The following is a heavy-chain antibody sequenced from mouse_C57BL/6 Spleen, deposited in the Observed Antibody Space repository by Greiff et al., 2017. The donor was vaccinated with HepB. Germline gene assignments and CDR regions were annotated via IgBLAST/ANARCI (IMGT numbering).Heavy chain of an antibody. V-gene: IGHV1-82*01. CDR3: ARSGGGRYAMDY. J-gene: IGHJ4*01. CDR2: IYPGDGDT. CDR1: GYAFSSSW. Sequence: VKLVESGPELVKPGASVKISCKASGYAFSSSWMNWVKQRPGKGLEWIGRIYPGDGDTNYNGKFKGKATLTADKSSSTAYMQLSSLTSEDSAVYFCARSGGGRYAMDYWGQGTSVTVSS.